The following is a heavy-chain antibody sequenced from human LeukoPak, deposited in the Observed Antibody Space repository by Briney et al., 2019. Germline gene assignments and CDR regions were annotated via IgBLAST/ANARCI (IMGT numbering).Heavy chain of an antibody. J-gene: IGHJ4*02. CDR1: GFTFSIYW. V-gene: IGHV3-74*01. D-gene: IGHD3-22*01. Sequence: PGGSLRLSCAASGFTFSIYWMHWVRQAPGKGLVWVSRINSDGSSTSYADFVKGRFTISRDNAKNTLYLQMNSLRAEDTAVYYCARDYYDSSAVDYWGQGTLVTVSS. CDR3: ARDYYDSSAVDY. CDR2: INSDGSST.